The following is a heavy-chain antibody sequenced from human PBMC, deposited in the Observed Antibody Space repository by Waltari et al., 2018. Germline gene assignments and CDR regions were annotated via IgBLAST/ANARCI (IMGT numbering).Heavy chain of an antibody. CDR2: IGGRGGST. V-gene: IGHV3-23*04. D-gene: IGHD7-27*01. J-gene: IGHJ4*02. CDR1: GFTFSSYA. Sequence: EVQLVESGGGLVQPGGSLRLSCAASGFTFSSYAMSWVRQAPGKGREWVSAIGGRGGSTYYADSVKGRFTISRDNAKNSLYLQMNSLRAEDTAVYYCARVLGTSDYWGQGTLVTVSS. CDR3: ARVLGTSDY.